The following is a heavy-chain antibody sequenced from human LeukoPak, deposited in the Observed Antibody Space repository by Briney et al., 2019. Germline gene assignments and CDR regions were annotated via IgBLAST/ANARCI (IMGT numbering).Heavy chain of an antibody. CDR2: MNPNSGNT. D-gene: IGHD2-2*01. CDR1: GYTFTSYD. V-gene: IGHV1-8*01. Sequence: GASVKVSCKASGYTFTSYDINWVRQATGQGLEWMGWMNPNSGNTGYAQKFQGRVTMTRNTSKSTAYMELSSLRSEDTAVYYCARGVVVVPAASPVYYYYYRMDVWGQGTTVTVSS. CDR3: ARGVVVVPAASPVYYYYYRMDV. J-gene: IGHJ6*02.